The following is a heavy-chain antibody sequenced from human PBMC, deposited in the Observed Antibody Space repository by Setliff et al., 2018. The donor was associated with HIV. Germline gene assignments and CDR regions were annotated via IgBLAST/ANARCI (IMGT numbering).Heavy chain of an antibody. J-gene: IGHJ4*02. CDR1: GGSISSSSHY. CDR3: ARLRAYNFWSGYLDY. CDR2: IYYSGRT. D-gene: IGHD3-3*01. V-gene: IGHV4-39*01. Sequence: ASETLSLTCTVSGGSISSSSHYWGWIRQPPEKGLEWIGSIYYSGRTNYNPSLKSRVTISVDTSKNQFSLKLSSVTAADTAVYYCARLRAYNFWSGYLDYWGQGTLVTVSS.